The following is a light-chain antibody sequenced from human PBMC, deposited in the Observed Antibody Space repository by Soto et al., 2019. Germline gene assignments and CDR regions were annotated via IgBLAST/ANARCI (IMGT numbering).Light chain of an antibody. CDR2: DAS. CDR3: QQRSNWPPT. V-gene: IGKV3-11*01. CDR1: QSVSSY. J-gene: IGKJ1*01. Sequence: EIMLTQSPATLSLKPGERATLSCRASQSVSSYLAWYQQKPGQAPRLLIYDASNRATGIPARFSGSGSGTDFTLTISSLEPEDFAVYYCQQRSNWPPTFGQGTNV.